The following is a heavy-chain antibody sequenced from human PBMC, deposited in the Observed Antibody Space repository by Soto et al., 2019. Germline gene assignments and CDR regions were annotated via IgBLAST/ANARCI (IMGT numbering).Heavy chain of an antibody. V-gene: IGHV2-5*02. CDR1: GFSLTTSGVC. D-gene: IGHD3-3*01. CDR2: TYWDDDK. CDR3: AHRVLRTVFGLVTTTAIYFDF. Sequence: QITLNESGPTQVKPRQTLTLTCTFSGFSLTTSGVCVGWIRQSPGKAPEWLALTYWDDDKRYRPSLKSRLTITKDTSKNQVVLTMADLDPADTATYYCAHRVLRTVFGLVTTTAIYFDFWGQGTPVAVSS. J-gene: IGHJ4*02.